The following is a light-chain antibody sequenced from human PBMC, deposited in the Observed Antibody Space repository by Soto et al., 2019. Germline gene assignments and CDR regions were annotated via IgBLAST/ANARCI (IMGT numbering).Light chain of an antibody. Sequence: EIVLTQSPGTLSLSPGERATLSCRASQSVSSNYLAWYQQKPGQAPRLLIYGASSRATGIPDRFSGSGSGTDFTLTISRLEPEDFAVYYGQQFGTSPPSSFGQGTRLEIK. V-gene: IGKV3-20*01. CDR3: QQFGTSPPSS. CDR1: QSVSSNY. J-gene: IGKJ5*01. CDR2: GAS.